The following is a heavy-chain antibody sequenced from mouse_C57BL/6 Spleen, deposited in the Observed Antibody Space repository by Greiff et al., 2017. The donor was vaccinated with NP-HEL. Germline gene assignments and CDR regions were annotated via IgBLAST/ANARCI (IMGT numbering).Heavy chain of an antibody. V-gene: IGHV1-82*01. D-gene: IGHD3-1*01. CDR1: GYAFSSSW. CDR3: AREGGYGTRYFDV. J-gene: IGHJ1*03. Sequence: VQGVESGPELVKPGASVKISCKASGYAFSSSWMNWVKQRPGKGLEWIGRIYPGDGDTNYNGKFKGKATLTADKSSSTAYMQLSSLTSEDSAVYFCAREGGYGTRYFDVWGTGTTVTVSS. CDR2: IYPGDGDT.